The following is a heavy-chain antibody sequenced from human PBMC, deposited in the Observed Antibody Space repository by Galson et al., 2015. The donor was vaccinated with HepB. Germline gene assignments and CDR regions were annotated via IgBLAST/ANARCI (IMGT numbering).Heavy chain of an antibody. CDR3: ARVGQRDYYYYYGMDV. J-gene: IGHJ6*02. D-gene: IGHD6-25*01. CDR1: GFTVSSNY. Sequence: SLRLSCAASGFTVSSNYMSWVRQAPGKGLEWVSVIYSGGSTYYADSVKGRFTISRDNSKNTLYLQMNSLRAEDTAVYYCARVGQRDYYYYYGMDVWGQGTTVTVSS. V-gene: IGHV3-53*01. CDR2: IYSGGST.